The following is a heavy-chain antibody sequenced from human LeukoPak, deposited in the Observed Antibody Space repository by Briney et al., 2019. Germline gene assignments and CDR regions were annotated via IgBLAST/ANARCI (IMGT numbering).Heavy chain of an antibody. J-gene: IGHJ4*02. Sequence: QASETLSLTCAVYGGSFSGYYWSWVRQAPGKGLEWVSSISSTSRYIYYADSVKGRFTISRDNANNSMYLQMNSLRAEDTAVYYCTRAVAAADFSPGYWGQGTLVTVSP. CDR2: ISSTSRYI. CDR1: GGSFSGYY. D-gene: IGHD6-13*01. CDR3: TRAVAAADFSPGY. V-gene: IGHV3-21*01.